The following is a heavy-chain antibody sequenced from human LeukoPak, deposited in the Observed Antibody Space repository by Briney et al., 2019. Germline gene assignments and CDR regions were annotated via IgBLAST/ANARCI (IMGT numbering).Heavy chain of an antibody. CDR3: ARGRELRYFDWLQYYYMDV. D-gene: IGHD3-9*01. CDR2: MNPNSGNT. J-gene: IGHJ6*03. CDR1: GYTFTSYD. Sequence: ASVKVSCKASGYTFTSYDINWVRQATGQGLEWMGWMNPNSGNTGYAQKFQGRVTITRNTSISTAYMELSSLRSEDTAVYYCARGRELRYFDWLQYYYMDVWGKGTTVTISS. V-gene: IGHV1-8*03.